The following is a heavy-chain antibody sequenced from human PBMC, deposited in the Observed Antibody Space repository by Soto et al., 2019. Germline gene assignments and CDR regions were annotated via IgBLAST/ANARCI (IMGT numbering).Heavy chain of an antibody. V-gene: IGHV3-15*07. D-gene: IGHD2-21*02. CDR1: GFTFSNAW. CDR3: TTDMPDQYCGGDCYSLFDY. J-gene: IGHJ4*02. CDR2: IKSKTDGGTT. Sequence: GSLRLSCAASGFTFSNAWMNWVRQAPGKGLEWVGRIKSKTDGGTTDYAAPVKGRFTISRDDSKNTLYLQMNSLKTEDTAVYYCTTDMPDQYCGGDCYSLFDYWGQGTLVTVSS.